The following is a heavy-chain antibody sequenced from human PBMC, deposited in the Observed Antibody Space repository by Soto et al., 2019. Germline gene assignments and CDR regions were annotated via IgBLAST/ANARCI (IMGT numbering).Heavy chain of an antibody. V-gene: IGHV1-24*01. D-gene: IGHD4-17*01. J-gene: IGHJ4*02. Sequence: WASVKVSCKVSGYTLTELSMHWVRQAPGKGLEWMGGFDPEDGETIYAQKFQGRVTMTEDTSTDTAYMELSSLRSEDTAVYYCATNKPDSGDYHVQFDYWGQGTLVTVSS. CDR3: ATNKPDSGDYHVQFDY. CDR1: GYTLTELS. CDR2: FDPEDGET.